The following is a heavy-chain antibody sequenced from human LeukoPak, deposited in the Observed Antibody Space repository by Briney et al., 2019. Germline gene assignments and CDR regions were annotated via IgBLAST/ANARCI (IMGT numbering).Heavy chain of an antibody. V-gene: IGHV1-2*02. CDR3: ARGPHWDPHFDY. J-gene: IGHJ4*02. Sequence: ASVKVSCKASGYSFTGHYIHWVRQAPGQGLEWMGWINPNSGGTNYTQKFQGRLIMTRDTSISTAYMELTRLRSDDTAVYYCARGPHWDPHFDYWGQGTLVTVSS. CDR2: INPNSGGT. D-gene: IGHD7-27*01. CDR1: GYSFTGHY.